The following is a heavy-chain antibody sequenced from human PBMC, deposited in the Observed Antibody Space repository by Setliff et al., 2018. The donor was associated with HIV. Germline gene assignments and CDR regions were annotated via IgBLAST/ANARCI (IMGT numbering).Heavy chain of an antibody. Sequence: VGSLRLSCAASGFTFSSYSMNWVRQAPGRGLEWVSSISSSGRSIHYADSVKGRSTISRDDAKNSLFLQMNSLRVEDTAVYYCTRDGPYYYDTSANYWGQGTLVTVSS. D-gene: IGHD3-22*01. V-gene: IGHV3-21*01. CDR2: ISSSGRSI. J-gene: IGHJ4*02. CDR3: TRDGPYYYDTSANY. CDR1: GFTFSSYS.